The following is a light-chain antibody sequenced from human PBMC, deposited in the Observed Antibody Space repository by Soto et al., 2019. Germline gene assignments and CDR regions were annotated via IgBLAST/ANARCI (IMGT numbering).Light chain of an antibody. V-gene: IGKV3-20*01. Sequence: EIVLTQSPGTLSLSPGERATLSCRASQSVSSSYLAWYQQKPRQAPRLLIYGASSRATGIPDRFSGSGSGTDFTLTSSRLEPEDFAVYYCQQYGSSPYTFGQGTKLEIK. CDR3: QQYGSSPYT. J-gene: IGKJ2*01. CDR1: QSVSSSY. CDR2: GAS.